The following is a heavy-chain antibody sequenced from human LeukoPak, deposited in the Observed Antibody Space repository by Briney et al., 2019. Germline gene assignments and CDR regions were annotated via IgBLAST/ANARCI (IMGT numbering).Heavy chain of an antibody. V-gene: IGHV4-59*08. CDR2: IYYSGGT. J-gene: IGHJ3*02. D-gene: IGHD1-1*01. CDR3: AVNSTKHTFDI. Sequence: PSETLSLTRTVSGGSMSPFYWSWIRQSPGKGLEWIGSIYYSGGTNYNPSLKSRVTISVDTSKNQFSLELSSVSAADTAVYYCAVNSTKHTFDIWGQGTMVTVSS. CDR1: GGSMSPFY.